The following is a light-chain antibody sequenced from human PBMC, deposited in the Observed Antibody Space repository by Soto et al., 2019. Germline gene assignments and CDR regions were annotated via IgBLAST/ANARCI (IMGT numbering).Light chain of an antibody. CDR1: QSMSSF. CDR2: DAS. CDR3: QQYHSYPWT. J-gene: IGKJ1*01. Sequence: DIQMTQSPSTVSASVGDRVTITCRASQSMSSFLAWYQQKPGKAPKLLIYDASSLESGVPSTFSGSGSGTEFTLTISSLQPDDFATYYCQQYHSYPWTFGQGTMADIK. V-gene: IGKV1-5*01.